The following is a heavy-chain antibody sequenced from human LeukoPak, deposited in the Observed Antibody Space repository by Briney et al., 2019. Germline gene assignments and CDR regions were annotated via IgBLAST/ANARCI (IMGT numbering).Heavy chain of an antibody. CDR3: ASPARSGIYYPDASQN. D-gene: IGHD3-10*01. CDR2: ISSSGTAT. J-gene: IGHJ3*02. CDR1: GFTFDDYY. Sequence: GGSLRLSCTASGFTFDDYYIAWICHPPPPGLGWVAYISSSGTATYYAESVKGRFTISRDSAKNSLYPQMDSLISEDTAIDSCASPARSGIYYPDASQNWAQRTMVSVSS. V-gene: IGHV3-11*04.